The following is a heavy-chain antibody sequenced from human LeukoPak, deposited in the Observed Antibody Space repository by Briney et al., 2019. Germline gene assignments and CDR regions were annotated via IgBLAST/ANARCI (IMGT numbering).Heavy chain of an antibody. D-gene: IGHD3-9*01. CDR3: AKRRTGYYMRTWLPFGIDY. Sequence: GGSLRLSCAASGFTFSSYAMSWVRQAPGKGLEWVSAISGRGGSTYYADSVKGRFTISRDNSKNTLYLQMNSLRAEDTAVYYCAKRRTGYYMRTWLPFGIDYWGQGTLVTVSS. V-gene: IGHV3-23*01. CDR1: GFTFSSYA. CDR2: ISGRGGST. J-gene: IGHJ4*02.